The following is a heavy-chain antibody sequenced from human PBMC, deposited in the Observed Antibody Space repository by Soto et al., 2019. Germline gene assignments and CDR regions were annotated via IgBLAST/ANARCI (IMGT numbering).Heavy chain of an antibody. Sequence: GGSLRLSCAASGFTFGGYAMNWVRQAPGKGLEWVSGISGSGGSAYYADSVKGRFTISRDNAKRSLYLQMMSLTAEDTAIYYCVRGGGGGLFDPWGQGTMVTVSS. CDR3: VRGGGGGLFDP. J-gene: IGHJ5*02. CDR2: ISGSGGSA. D-gene: IGHD2-15*01. CDR1: GFTFGGYA. V-gene: IGHV3-23*01.